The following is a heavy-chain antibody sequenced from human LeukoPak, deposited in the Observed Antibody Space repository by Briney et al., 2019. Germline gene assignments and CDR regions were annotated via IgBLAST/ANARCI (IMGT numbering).Heavy chain of an antibody. CDR2: IYTSGST. CDR3: ARHLVGDFWFGDYYYMDV. J-gene: IGHJ6*03. Sequence: PSETLSLTCTVSGGSISSYYWSWIRQPPGKGLEWIGYIYTSGSTNYNPSLKSRVTISVDTSKNQFSLKLSSVTAAYTAVYYCARHLVGDFWFGDYYYMDVWGKGTTVTVSS. V-gene: IGHV4-4*09. D-gene: IGHD3-10*01. CDR1: GGSISSYY.